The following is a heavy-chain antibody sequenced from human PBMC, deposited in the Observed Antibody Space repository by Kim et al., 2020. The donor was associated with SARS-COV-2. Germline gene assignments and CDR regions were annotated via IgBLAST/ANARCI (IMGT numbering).Heavy chain of an antibody. J-gene: IGHJ4*02. Sequence: SETLSLTCSVSGGSVSTYYWSWIRQPPGKGLEWIGYIYYRGKTNYNPSLKSRVTFSVDTSKNHFSLNLRSVTAADTAVYYCARGSDRYDDWGPGALVTVS. CDR1: GGSVSTYY. D-gene: IGHD3-16*02. V-gene: IGHV4-59*02. CDR3: ARGSDRYDD. CDR2: IYYRGKT.